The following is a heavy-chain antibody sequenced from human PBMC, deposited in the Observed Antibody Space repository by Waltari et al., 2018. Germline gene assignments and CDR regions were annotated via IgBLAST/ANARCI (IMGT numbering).Heavy chain of an antibody. D-gene: IGHD3-22*01. CDR3: ARNRGYSSLDY. V-gene: IGHV4-38-2*01. CDR2: IKHVGST. Sequence: QVQLQESGPGLVKPSETLSLTSVVFGYSFSRAYYLGWIRQPPGRGLEWIGSIKHVGSTYYNPSLKSRATISIDTSQNQFSLKLSSVTAADTAIYYCARNRGYSSLDYWGQGTLVTVSS. CDR1: GYSFSRAYY. J-gene: IGHJ4*02.